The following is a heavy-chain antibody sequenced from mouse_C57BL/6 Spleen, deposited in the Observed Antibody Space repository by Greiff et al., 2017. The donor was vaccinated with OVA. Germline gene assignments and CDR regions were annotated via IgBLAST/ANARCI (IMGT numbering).Heavy chain of an antibody. CDR1: GYAFTNYL. V-gene: IGHV1-54*01. CDR3: AREEPQGDYAMDY. Sequence: VQRVESGAELVRPGTSVKVSCKASGYAFTNYLIEWVKQRPGQGLEWIGVINPGSGGTNYNEKFKGKATLTADKSSSTAYMQLSSLTSEDSAVYFCAREEPQGDYAMDYWGQGTSVTVSS. CDR2: INPGSGGT. J-gene: IGHJ4*01.